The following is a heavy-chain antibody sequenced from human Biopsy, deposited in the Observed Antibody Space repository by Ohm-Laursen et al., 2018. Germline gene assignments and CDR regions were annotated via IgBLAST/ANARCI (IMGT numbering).Heavy chain of an antibody. D-gene: IGHD3-22*01. V-gene: IGHV3-7*04. CDR2: IQKDGNGK. Sequence: SLRLSCAASGFSFSTYWMTWVRQAPGKGLEWVANIQKDGNGKYYVGSVKGRFTISRDNDKNSLSLQMNNLRAEDTAVYYCARGSHYYDGSGFYSFDNWGQGTLVTVSS. J-gene: IGHJ4*02. CDR3: ARGSHYYDGSGFYSFDN. CDR1: GFSFSTYW.